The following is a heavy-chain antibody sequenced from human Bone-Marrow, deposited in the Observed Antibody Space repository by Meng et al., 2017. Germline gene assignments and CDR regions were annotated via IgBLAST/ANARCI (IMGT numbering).Heavy chain of an antibody. CDR3: THRDYGDLLAH. CDR2: IYWDDVK. D-gene: IGHD4-17*01. CDR1: GFSLSTSGVG. Sequence: QITLKESGPTLVKPTQTLTLPCTFSGFSLSTSGVGVGWIRQPPGKALEWLALIYWDDVKRYSPSLKSRLSIVKDTSKNQVVLTMTNVDPVDTGTYYCTHRDYGDLLAHWGQGTLVTVSS. J-gene: IGHJ4*02. V-gene: IGHV2-5*02.